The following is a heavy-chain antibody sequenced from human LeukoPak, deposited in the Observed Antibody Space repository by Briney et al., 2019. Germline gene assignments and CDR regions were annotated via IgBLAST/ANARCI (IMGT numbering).Heavy chain of an antibody. D-gene: IGHD3-10*01. CDR1: GYTFTSFD. CDR2: MNPNSGNT. CDR3: ARGNVLLWFGEIPNWFGP. V-gene: IGHV1-8*01. Sequence: ASVKVSCKASGYTFTSFDINWVRQATGQGLEWMGWMNPNSGNTGYAQKFQGRVTMTRNTSISTAYMELSSLRSEDTAVYYCARGNVLLWFGEIPNWFGPWGQGTLVTVSS. J-gene: IGHJ5*02.